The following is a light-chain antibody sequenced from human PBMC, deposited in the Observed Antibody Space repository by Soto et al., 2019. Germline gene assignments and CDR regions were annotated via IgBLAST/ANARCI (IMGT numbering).Light chain of an antibody. CDR1: SSDVGSYNL. CDR3: CSYAGSKV. V-gene: IGLV2-23*02. J-gene: IGLJ1*01. CDR2: EVS. Sequence: QSALTQPASVSGSPGQSITISCTGTSSDVGSYNLVSWYQQHPGKAPKLMIYEVSKRPSGVSNRFSGSKSGNTASLTISGLQAADEADYYCCSYAGSKVFGTGTKVTVL.